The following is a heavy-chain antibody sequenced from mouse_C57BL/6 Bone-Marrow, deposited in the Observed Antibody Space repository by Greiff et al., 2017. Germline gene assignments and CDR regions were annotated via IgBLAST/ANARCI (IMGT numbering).Heavy chain of an antibody. CDR3: AREAWIKASLYAMDY. CDR2: INPSSGYT. D-gene: IGHD1-3*01. J-gene: IGHJ4*01. V-gene: IGHV1-7*01. CDR1: GYTFTSYW. Sequence: VQLQQSGAELAKPGASVKLSCKASGYTFTSYWMHWVKQRPGQGLEWIGYINPSSGYTKYNQKLKDKATLTADKSSSTAYMQLSSLTYEDSAVYCCAREAWIKASLYAMDYWGQGTSVTVSS.